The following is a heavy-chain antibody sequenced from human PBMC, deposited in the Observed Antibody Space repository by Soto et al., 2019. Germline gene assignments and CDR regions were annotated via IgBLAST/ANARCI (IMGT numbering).Heavy chain of an antibody. Sequence: LRLSCAASGFTFSDYYMSWIRQAPGKGLEWVSYISSSGSTIYFAGSVKGRFTISRDNSKNTLYLQMNSLRAEDTAVYYCARDGPGSAVAGTGGMDVWGQGTTVTVSS. CDR1: GFTFSDYY. J-gene: IGHJ6*02. CDR3: ARDGPGSAVAGTGGMDV. CDR2: ISSSGSTI. V-gene: IGHV3-11*04. D-gene: IGHD6-19*01.